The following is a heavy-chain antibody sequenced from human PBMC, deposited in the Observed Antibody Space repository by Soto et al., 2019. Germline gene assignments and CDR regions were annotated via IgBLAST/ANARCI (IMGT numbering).Heavy chain of an antibody. CDR1: GGTFSTYA. V-gene: IGHV1-69*13. Sequence: SVKVSCKAPGGTFSTYAISWVRQAPGQGLEWMGGIIPIFGTANYAQKFQGRVTITADESTSTAYMELSSLRSEDTAVYYCARRIKFYYNRSSKSACFVPWGQGTLFT. CDR3: ARRIKFYYNRSSKSACFVP. CDR2: IIPIFGTA. J-gene: IGHJ5*02. D-gene: IGHD3-22*01.